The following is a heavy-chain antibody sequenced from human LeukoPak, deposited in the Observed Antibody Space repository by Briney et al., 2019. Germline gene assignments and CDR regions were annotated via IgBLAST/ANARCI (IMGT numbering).Heavy chain of an antibody. V-gene: IGHV3-23*01. CDR3: AKGETPRNSFDY. CDR1: GFTFSSYV. CDR2: VSVGGGTT. Sequence: PGGSLRLSCAASGFTFSSYVMSWVRQAPGKGLERVSAVSVGGGTTFYADSVKGRFTISRDNSKNTLHLQMNSLRAEDTAVYYCAKGETPRNSFDYWGQGTLVTVSS. D-gene: IGHD1-26*01. J-gene: IGHJ4*02.